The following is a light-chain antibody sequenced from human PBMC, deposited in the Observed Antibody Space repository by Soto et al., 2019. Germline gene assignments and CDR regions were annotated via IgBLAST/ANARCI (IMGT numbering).Light chain of an antibody. CDR1: SSNIGAGYD. Sequence: QSVLTQPPSVSGAPGQRVTISCTGSSSNIGAGYDVHWYQQLPGTAPKLLIYGNSNRPSGVPDRFSGSKSGTSASLAITGLHAEDEADYYCQSYDSSLSGWGFGGGTKLTVL. CDR3: QSYDSSLSGWG. V-gene: IGLV1-40*01. J-gene: IGLJ2*01. CDR2: GNS.